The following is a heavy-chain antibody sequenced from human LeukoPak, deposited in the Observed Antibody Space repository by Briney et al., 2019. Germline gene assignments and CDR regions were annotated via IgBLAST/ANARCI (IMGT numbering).Heavy chain of an antibody. V-gene: IGHV4-34*01. CDR3: ARWYFIGGDY. Sequence: SVTLSLTCAVYGGSFSGYYWSWIRQPPGKGLEWIGEINHSGSTNYNPSLKSRVTISVDTSKNQFPLKLSSVTAADTAVYYCARWYFIGGDYWGQGTLVTVSS. CDR2: INHSGST. J-gene: IGHJ4*02. D-gene: IGHD3-3*01. CDR1: GGSFSGYY.